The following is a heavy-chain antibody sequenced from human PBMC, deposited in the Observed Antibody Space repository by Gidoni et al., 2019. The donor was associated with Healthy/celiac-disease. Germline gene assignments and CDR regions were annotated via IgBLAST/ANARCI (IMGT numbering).Heavy chain of an antibody. CDR2: ITPNSGGT. V-gene: IGHV1-2*04. CDR1: GYTFTGYY. CDR3: ARGAVAIRAPRDAFDI. J-gene: IGHJ3*02. Sequence: QLQLVQSGAAVKKPGASVQVSCKASGYTFTGYYMHWVRQAPGQGLEWMGWITPNSGGTNYAQKFQGWVTMTRDTSISTAYMELSRLRSDDTAVYYCARGAVAIRAPRDAFDIWGQGTMVTVSS. D-gene: IGHD2-21*01.